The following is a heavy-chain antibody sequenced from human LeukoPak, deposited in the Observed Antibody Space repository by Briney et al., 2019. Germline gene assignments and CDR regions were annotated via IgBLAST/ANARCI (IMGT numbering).Heavy chain of an antibody. CDR1: GGSFSGYY. V-gene: IGHV4-34*01. J-gene: IGHJ4*02. CDR3: ARQANVLLWFGEFSN. CDR2: INHSGST. D-gene: IGHD3-10*01. Sequence: SETLSLTCAVYGGSFSGYYWSWIRQPPGKGLEWIGEINHSGSTNYNPSLKSRVTISVDTSKNQFSLKLSSVTAADTALYYCARQANVLLWFGEFSNWGQGALVTVSS.